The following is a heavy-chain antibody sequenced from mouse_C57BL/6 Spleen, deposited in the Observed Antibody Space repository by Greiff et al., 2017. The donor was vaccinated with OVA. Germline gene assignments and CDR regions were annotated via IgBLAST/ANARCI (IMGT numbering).Heavy chain of an antibody. CDR2: IYPSDSET. Sequence: QVHVKQPGAELVRPGSSVKLSCKASGYTFTSYGMDWVKQRPGQGLEWIGNIYPSDSETHYNQKFKDKATLTVDKSSSTAYMQLSSLTSEDSAVYYCARCHYGSSPGYFDYWGQGTTLTVSS. V-gene: IGHV1-61*01. CDR3: ARCHYGSSPGYFDY. D-gene: IGHD1-1*01. CDR1: GYTFTSYG. J-gene: IGHJ2*01.